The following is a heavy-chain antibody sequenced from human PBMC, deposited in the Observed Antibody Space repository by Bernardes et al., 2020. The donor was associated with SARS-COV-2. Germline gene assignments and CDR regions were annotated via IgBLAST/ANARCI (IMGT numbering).Heavy chain of an antibody. CDR2: MNPKSGNT. CDR3: ARARGYRATTQNIYFGN. D-gene: IGHD5-18*01. J-gene: IGHJ2*01. V-gene: IGHV1-8*01. CDR1: GYTFSSFD. Sequence: ASVKVSCMASGYTFSSFDINWVRQATGQGLEWMGWMNPKSGNTGYGQSFQGRLTLTRNTPINTAYLELSSLKFEDTGVYFCARARGYRATTQNIYFGNWGSGT.